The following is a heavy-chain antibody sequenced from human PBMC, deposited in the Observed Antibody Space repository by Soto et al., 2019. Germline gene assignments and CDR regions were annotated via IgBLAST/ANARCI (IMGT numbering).Heavy chain of an antibody. CDR3: ARDVRLRFLEWLLYRGAFDI. J-gene: IGHJ3*02. CDR1: GYTFTSYG. D-gene: IGHD3-3*01. CDR2: ISAYNGNT. Sequence: ASVKVSCKASGYTFTSYGISWVRQAPGQGLEWMGWISAYNGNTNYAQKLQGRVTMTTDTSTSTADMELRSLRSDDTAVYYCARDVRLRFLEWLLYRGAFDIWGQGTMVTVSS. V-gene: IGHV1-18*01.